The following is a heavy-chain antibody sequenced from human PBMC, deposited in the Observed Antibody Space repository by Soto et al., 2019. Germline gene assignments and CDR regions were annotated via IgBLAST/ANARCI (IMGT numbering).Heavy chain of an antibody. CDR1: GGTFSSYA. J-gene: IGHJ6*02. D-gene: IGHD6-13*01. CDR2: IIPIFGTA. Sequence: QVQLVQSGAEVKKPGSSVKVSCKASGGTFSSYAISWVRQAPGQGLEWMGGIIPIFGTANYAQKFQGRVTITADESTSTAYMELSSLRSEDTAVYYCARGDNSSSWPYYYYYYGMDVWGQGTTVTVSS. V-gene: IGHV1-69*12. CDR3: ARGDNSSSWPYYYYYYGMDV.